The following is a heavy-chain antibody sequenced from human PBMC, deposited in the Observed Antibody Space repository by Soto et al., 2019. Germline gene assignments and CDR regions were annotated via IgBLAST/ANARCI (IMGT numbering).Heavy chain of an antibody. V-gene: IGHV1-69*06. CDR1: GGTFSSYA. CDR2: IIPIFGTA. CDR3: ASRNFSIAVAPGPNYYYYGMDV. Sequence: AASVKVSCKASGGTFSSYAISWVRQAPGQGLEWMGGIIPIFGTANYAQKFQGRVTITADKSTSTAYMELSSLRSEDTAVYYCASRNFSIAVAPGPNYYYYGMDVWGQGTTVTVSS. J-gene: IGHJ6*02. D-gene: IGHD6-19*01.